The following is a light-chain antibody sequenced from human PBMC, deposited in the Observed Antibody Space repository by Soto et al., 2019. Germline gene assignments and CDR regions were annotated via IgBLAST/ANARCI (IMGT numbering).Light chain of an antibody. CDR1: QGISNY. Sequence: DIQMTQSPSSLSASVGDRVTITCRASQGISNYLAWYQQKPGKVPKLLIYAASTLQSGLPSGFSGSGSGTDFTLTISSLQPEDGATYYCQKYNSAPRTFGQGTKVEIK. CDR2: AAS. CDR3: QKYNSAPRT. V-gene: IGKV1-27*01. J-gene: IGKJ1*01.